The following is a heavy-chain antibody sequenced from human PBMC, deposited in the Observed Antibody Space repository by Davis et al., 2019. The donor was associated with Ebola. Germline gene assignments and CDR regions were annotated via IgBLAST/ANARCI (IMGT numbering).Heavy chain of an antibody. V-gene: IGHV1-18*01. J-gene: IGHJ6*02. CDR2: ISAYNGNT. CDR3: ARDRGRRGYYYYGMDV. Sequence: ASVKVSCKASGYTFTSYGISWVRQAPGQGLEWMGWISAYNGNTNYAQKLQGRVTMTTDTSTSTAYMELRSLRSDDTAVYYCARDRGRRGYYYYGMDVWGQGTTVTVSS. D-gene: IGHD3-16*01. CDR1: GYTFTSYG.